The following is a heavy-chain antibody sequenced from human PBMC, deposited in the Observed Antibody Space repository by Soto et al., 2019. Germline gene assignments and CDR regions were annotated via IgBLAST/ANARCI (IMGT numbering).Heavy chain of an antibody. J-gene: IGHJ1*01. V-gene: IGHV3-7*03. Sequence: GGSLRLSCAASGFTFSRYWMSWVRQAPGKGLEWVANIKGDGSEKYYVDSVKGRFTISRDNSKNTLYLQMNSLRAEDTAVYYCAIDRVESGYPGSSQFWCQGILGT. CDR2: IKGDGSEK. D-gene: IGHD3-22*01. CDR1: GFTFSRYW. CDR3: AIDRVESGYPGSSQF.